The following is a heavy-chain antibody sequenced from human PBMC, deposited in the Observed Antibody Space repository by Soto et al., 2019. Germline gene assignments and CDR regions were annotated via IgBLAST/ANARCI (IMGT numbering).Heavy chain of an antibody. J-gene: IGHJ4*02. CDR3: ARATGADKEDY. V-gene: IGHV3-7*04. CDR1: GFIFSSYW. D-gene: IGHD3-10*01. CDR2: MKEYGSER. Sequence: EVQLVESGGGLVQPGGSLRLSCSASGFIFSSYWMSWLRQAPGKGLEWVASMKEYGSERYYVDSVQARFTISRDNAKNSLYLQMHSLRAEDTAVYYCARATGADKEDYWGQGTLVTVSS.